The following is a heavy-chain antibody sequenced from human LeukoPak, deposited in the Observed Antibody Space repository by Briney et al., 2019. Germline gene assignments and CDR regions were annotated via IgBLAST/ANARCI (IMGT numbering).Heavy chain of an antibody. V-gene: IGHV3-48*01. Sequence: GGSLRLSCAASGFTFSSYSMNWVRQAPGKGLEWVSYISSRSRTIYYADSVKGRFTISRDNAKNSLYLQINSLRAEDTAVYYCSRDPRVLDYWGQGTLVTVSS. CDR2: ISSRSRTI. J-gene: IGHJ4*02. CDR3: SRDPRVLDY. CDR1: GFTFSSYS.